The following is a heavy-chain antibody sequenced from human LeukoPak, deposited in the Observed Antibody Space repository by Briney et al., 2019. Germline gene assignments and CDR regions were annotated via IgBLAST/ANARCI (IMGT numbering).Heavy chain of an antibody. CDR1: GGSITSYY. CDR2: ISTSGNT. J-gene: IGHJ4*02. V-gene: IGHV4-4*07. Sequence: PSETLSLTCTVSGGSITSYYWSWIRQPAGKGLEWIGHISTSGNTNNNPSLKSRVTMSIDTSKNQFSLKLNSVTAADTAVYYCAREDIAARKDYFDYWGQGTLVTVSS. CDR3: AREDIAARKDYFDY. D-gene: IGHD6-6*01.